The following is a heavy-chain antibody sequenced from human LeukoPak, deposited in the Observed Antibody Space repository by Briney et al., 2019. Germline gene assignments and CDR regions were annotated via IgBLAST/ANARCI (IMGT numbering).Heavy chain of an antibody. V-gene: IGHV1-18*04. J-gene: IGHJ2*01. CDR3: ARFLTVTNRWYFAL. Sequence: ASVKVSCKASGYSFTSYGITCVRQAPGQGREWMGWISTKNGNTKYAQKLQGRVTMTTHTSTSTAYMELRSLRSDDTAVYYCARFLTVTNRWYFALWGRGTLVTVSS. CDR1: GYSFTSYG. D-gene: IGHD4-17*01. CDR2: ISTKNGNT.